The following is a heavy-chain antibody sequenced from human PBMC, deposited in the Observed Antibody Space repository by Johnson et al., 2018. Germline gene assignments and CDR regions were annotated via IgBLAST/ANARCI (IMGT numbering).Heavy chain of an antibody. CDR2: ISYDGSNK. J-gene: IGHJ1*01. Sequence: QVELVQSGGGVVEPGRSLRLSCAASGFTFSSYAMHWVRQAPGKGLEWVAVISYDGSNKYYADAVKGRFTIPRDNTKNTLYLQMNSLRAEETAVYYCAREIRGGNSAQYFQHWGQGTLVTVSS. CDR3: AREIRGGNSAQYFQH. CDR1: GFTFSSYA. V-gene: IGHV3-30-3*01. D-gene: IGHD4-23*01.